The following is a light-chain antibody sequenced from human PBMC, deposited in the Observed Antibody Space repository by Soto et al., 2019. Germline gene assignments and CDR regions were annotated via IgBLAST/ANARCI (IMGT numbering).Light chain of an antibody. CDR1: QSISSW. CDR3: QQYNSYSPT. V-gene: IGKV1-5*01. Sequence: DIQMTQSPSTLSASVGDRVTITCRASQSISSWLAWYQQKPGKAPKLLIYDASSLESGVPSRFSGSGSGTEFTLTISSLQPHDFATHYCQQYNSYSPTFGQGTKLEIK. J-gene: IGKJ2*01. CDR2: DAS.